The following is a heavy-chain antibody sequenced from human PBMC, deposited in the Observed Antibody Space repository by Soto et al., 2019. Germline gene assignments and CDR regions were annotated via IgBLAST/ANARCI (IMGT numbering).Heavy chain of an antibody. CDR3: AREGGRWYNLDY. D-gene: IGHD1-20*01. Sequence: QVQLVASGGGVVQPGRSLRLYCAASGFTLSSYAMHWVRQAPGKGLWLVVVISYDGSNKCYADSVKGRFTISRDNSKNTLYLQMNRLRAEDTAVYYCAREGGRWYNLDYWGQGPLVTVSS. J-gene: IGHJ4*02. V-gene: IGHV3-30-3*01. CDR1: GFTLSSYA. CDR2: ISYDGSNK.